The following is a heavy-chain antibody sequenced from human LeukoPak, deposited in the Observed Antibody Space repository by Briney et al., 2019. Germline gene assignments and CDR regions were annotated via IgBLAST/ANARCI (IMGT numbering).Heavy chain of an antibody. CDR1: GGSFSGYY. V-gene: IGHV4-34*01. Sequence: SETLSLTCAVYGGSFSGYYWSWIRQPPGKGLEWSGEINHSGSTNYNPSLKSRVTISVDTSKNQFSLKLSSVTAADTAVYYCAGRPRGVGELLNDYWGQGTLVTVSS. D-gene: IGHD3-10*01. J-gene: IGHJ4*02. CDR2: INHSGST. CDR3: AGRPRGVGELLNDY.